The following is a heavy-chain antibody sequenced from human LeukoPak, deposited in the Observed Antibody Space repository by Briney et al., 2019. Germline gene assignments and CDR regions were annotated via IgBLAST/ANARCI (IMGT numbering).Heavy chain of an antibody. J-gene: IGHJ4*02. Sequence: SETRSLTCTVSGYSISSGYYWGWIRQPPGKGLEWIGTIFHSGSTYYNPSLKSRVTISVDTSKNQFSLKLSSVTAADTAVYYCARDLGWAQQLVHWGQGTLVTVSS. CDR1: GYSISSGYY. V-gene: IGHV4-38-2*02. CDR2: IFHSGST. D-gene: IGHD6-13*01. CDR3: ARDLGWAQQLVH.